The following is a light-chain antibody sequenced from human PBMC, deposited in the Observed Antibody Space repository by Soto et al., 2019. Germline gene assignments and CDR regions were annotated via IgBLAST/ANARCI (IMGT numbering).Light chain of an antibody. Sequence: EIVLTQSPATLSLSPGERATLSCRASQSVSSYLAWYQQKPGQAPRLLIYDASNRATGIPARFSGSGSGTDFTLTISSLEPEDFAVYYCQQRSNWLLFGGGNKVEIK. CDR3: QQRSNWLL. CDR2: DAS. V-gene: IGKV3-11*01. CDR1: QSVSSY. J-gene: IGKJ4*01.